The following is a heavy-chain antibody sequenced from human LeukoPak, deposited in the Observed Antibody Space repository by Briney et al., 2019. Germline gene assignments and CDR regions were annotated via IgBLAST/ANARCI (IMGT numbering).Heavy chain of an antibody. Sequence: SETLSLTCTVSGSISSYYWSWIRQHPGKGLEWIGYIYTSGSTNYNPSLKSRVTISVDASKNQFSLYLSSVTAADAAVYYCARQKCTSTSCLTKNAFDIWGQGTMVTVSS. CDR3: ARQKCTSTSCLTKNAFDI. J-gene: IGHJ3*02. CDR1: GSISSYY. V-gene: IGHV4-4*09. D-gene: IGHD2-2*01. CDR2: IYTSGST.